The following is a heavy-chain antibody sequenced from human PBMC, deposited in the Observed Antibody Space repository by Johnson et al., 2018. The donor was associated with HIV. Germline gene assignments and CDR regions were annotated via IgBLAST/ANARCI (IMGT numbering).Heavy chain of an antibody. CDR3: ARGPLFYYSSGLWAFDI. J-gene: IGHJ3*02. CDR2: ITYDGTNK. CDR1: GFTFSNYA. D-gene: IGHD3-10*01. V-gene: IGHV3-30*03. Sequence: QVQLVESGGGVVQPGGYLRLSCAAFGFTFSNYAIHWVRQAPGKGLEWVAGITYDGTNKYYADSVKGRFTISRDNSNNTLYLQMSGLSAEDTALYYCARGPLFYYSSGLWAFDIWGQGTMVTVSS.